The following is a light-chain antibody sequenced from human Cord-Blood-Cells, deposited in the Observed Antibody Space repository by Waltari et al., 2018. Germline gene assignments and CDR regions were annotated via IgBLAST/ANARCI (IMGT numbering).Light chain of an antibody. J-gene: IGKJ4*01. Sequence: DIQMTQSPSSLSASVGDRVTITCQASQDISNYLNWYQQKPGKAPKLLIYDASNLETGVPSRFSGSGSGTDFTFTISSLQPEDIATYYCQQYDNLPAATFSGGTKVEIK. V-gene: IGKV1-33*01. CDR1: QDISNY. CDR3: QQYDNLPAAT. CDR2: DAS.